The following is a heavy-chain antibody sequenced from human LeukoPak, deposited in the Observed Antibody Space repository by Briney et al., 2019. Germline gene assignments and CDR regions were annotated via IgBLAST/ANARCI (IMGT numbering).Heavy chain of an antibody. CDR2: IYDSGST. J-gene: IGHJ4*02. D-gene: IGHD3-22*01. V-gene: IGHV4-59*01. Sequence: SETLSLTRTVSGASISTYYWSWIRQPPGKGLEWIGYIYDSGSTNYNPSLKSRVTISSDMSKNQFSLKVSSVTAADTAIYYCARDYGVGGYYFDSWGQGTLVTVSS. CDR3: ARDYGVGGYYFDS. CDR1: GASISTYY.